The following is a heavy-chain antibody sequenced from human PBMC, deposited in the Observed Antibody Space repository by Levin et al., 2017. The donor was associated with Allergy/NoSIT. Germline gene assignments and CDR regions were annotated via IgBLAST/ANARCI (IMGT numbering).Heavy chain of an antibody. CDR2: VYYSGST. Sequence: SQTLSLTCTVSVDSICFYYWCCIRQPPRRGLEWIGYVYYSGSTNYNPSLKSRVTISVDTSKNHFSLKLSSVTAADTAVYYCARVAYCSSTSCQRGAFDIWGQGTMVTVSS. V-gene: IGHV4-59*01. CDR3: ARVAYCSSTSCQRGAFDI. J-gene: IGHJ3*02. D-gene: IGHD2-2*01. CDR1: VDSICFYY.